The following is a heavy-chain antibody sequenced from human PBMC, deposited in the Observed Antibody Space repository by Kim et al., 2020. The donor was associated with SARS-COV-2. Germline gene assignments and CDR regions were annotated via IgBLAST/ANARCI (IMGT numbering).Heavy chain of an antibody. D-gene: IGHD1-1*01. Sequence: SETLSLTCAVYGGSFSGYYWSWIRQPPWKGLEWIGEINHSGSTNYNPSLKSRVTISVDTSKNQFSLKLSSVTAADTAVYYCARRTTTTGTTGGAYGMDV. CDR1: GGSFSGYY. CDR2: INHSGST. V-gene: IGHV4-34*01. CDR3: ARRTTTTGTTGGAYGMDV. J-gene: IGHJ6*01.